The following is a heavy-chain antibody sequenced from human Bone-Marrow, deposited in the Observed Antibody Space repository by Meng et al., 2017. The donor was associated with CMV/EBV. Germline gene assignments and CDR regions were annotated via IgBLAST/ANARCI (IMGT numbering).Heavy chain of an antibody. V-gene: IGHV1-18*01. D-gene: IGHD6-13*01. Sequence: ASVKVSCKASGYTFTSYGISWVRQAPGQGLEWMGWISAYNGNTNYAQKLQGRVTMTTDTSTSTAYMELRSLRSDDTAVYYCARAAAAAGTIYYYGMDVWGQGTTVTGSS. J-gene: IGHJ6*01. CDR1: GYTFTSYG. CDR3: ARAAAAAGTIYYYGMDV. CDR2: ISAYNGNT.